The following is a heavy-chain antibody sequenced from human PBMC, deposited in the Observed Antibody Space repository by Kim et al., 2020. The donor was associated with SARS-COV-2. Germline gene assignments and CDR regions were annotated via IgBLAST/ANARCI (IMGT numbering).Heavy chain of an antibody. CDR2: ISYDGSNK. CDR3: AKDSHYYYDSSGSLDY. Sequence: GGSLRLSCAASGFTFSSYGMHWVRQAPGKGLEWVAVISYDGSNKYYADSVKGRFTISRDNSKNTLYLQMNSLRAEDTAVYYCAKDSHYYYDSSGSLDYWGQGTLVTVSS. CDR1: GFTFSSYG. V-gene: IGHV3-30*18. D-gene: IGHD3-22*01. J-gene: IGHJ4*02.